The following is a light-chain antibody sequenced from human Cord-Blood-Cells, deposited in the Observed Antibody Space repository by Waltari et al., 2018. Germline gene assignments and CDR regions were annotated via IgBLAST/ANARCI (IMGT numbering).Light chain of an antibody. Sequence: DIQMTQSPSTLSASVGDRVTITCRASQSISSWLAWYQQKPGKAPKLLIYKASSLESGVPSWFSGSGSGTEFTLTISSLQPDDFATYYCQQYNSYSQTFGQGTKVEIK. CDR2: KAS. V-gene: IGKV1-5*03. CDR3: QQYNSYSQT. CDR1: QSISSW. J-gene: IGKJ1*01.